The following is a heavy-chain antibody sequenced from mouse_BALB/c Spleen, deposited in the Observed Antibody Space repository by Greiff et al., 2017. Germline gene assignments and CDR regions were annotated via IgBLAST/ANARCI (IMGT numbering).Heavy chain of an antibody. V-gene: IGHV5-6-4*01. J-gene: IGHJ3*01. Sequence: EVQLVESGGGLVKPGGSLKLSCAASGFTFSSYTMSWVRQTPEKRLEWVATISSGGSYTYYPDSVKGRFTISRDNAKNTLYLQMSSLKSEDTAMYYCTRDLNDYDGFAYWGQGTLVTVSA. CDR2: ISSGGSYT. CDR3: TRDLNDYDGFAY. CDR1: GFTFSSYT. D-gene: IGHD2-4*01.